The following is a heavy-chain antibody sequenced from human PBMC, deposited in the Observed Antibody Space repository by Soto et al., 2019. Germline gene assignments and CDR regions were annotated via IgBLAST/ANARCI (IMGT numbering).Heavy chain of an antibody. J-gene: IGHJ3*01. D-gene: IGHD1-26*01. Sequence: QVQLQESGPGVVKPSETLSLTCTVTGASVINDYWNWIRQPPGKGLEWIGFVYDSGSTSYNSSLKRRLTISVDTSKTQSSLQLSSVPAADTAVYYCVRQVGATGSYSYAVWGQGTMVTVSS. CDR1: GASVINDY. CDR2: VYDSGST. CDR3: VRQVGATGSYSYAV. V-gene: IGHV4-59*02.